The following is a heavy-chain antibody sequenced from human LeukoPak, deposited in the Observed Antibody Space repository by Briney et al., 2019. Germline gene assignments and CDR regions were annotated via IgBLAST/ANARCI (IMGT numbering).Heavy chain of an antibody. Sequence: PSETLSLTCSVSGGSITNYYCSWIRQSPGKGLEWIGFIYNTGRTNYNPSLQSRVTMSIDTSKNQFSLKLSSVTAADTAVYYCARQGELAIDYWGQGTLVTVSS. CDR3: ARQGELAIDY. V-gene: IGHV4-59*08. D-gene: IGHD1-26*01. CDR1: GGSITNYY. J-gene: IGHJ4*02. CDR2: IYNTGRT.